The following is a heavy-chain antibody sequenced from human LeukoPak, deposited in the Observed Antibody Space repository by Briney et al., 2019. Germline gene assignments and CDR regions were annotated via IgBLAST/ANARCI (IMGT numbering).Heavy chain of an antibody. CDR2: MYYTGST. D-gene: IGHD1-26*01. J-gene: IGHJ4*02. V-gene: IGHV4-59*01. CDR3: ARAGHGGSRGHFDY. Sequence: SETLSLTCTVSGGSISGYYWSWIRQPPGKGLEWIGYMYYTGSTNYNPALQSRVTLSVDTSKSQFSLRLSSVTDADTAMYYCARAGHGGSRGHFDYWGQGTLVTVSS. CDR1: GGSISGYY.